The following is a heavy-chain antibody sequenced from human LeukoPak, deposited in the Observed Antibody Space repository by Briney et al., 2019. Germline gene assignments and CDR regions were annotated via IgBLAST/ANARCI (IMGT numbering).Heavy chain of an antibody. CDR2: IDPSDSYT. D-gene: IGHD3-9*01. J-gene: IGHJ5*02. CDR3: ARSLDILTGYYDA. Sequence: GESLRISCKGSGSSSTSYWISWVRQMPGKGLEWMGRIDPSDSYTNYSPSFQGHVTISADKSISTAYLQWSSLKASDTAMYYCARSLDILTGYYDAWGQGTLVTVSS. CDR1: GSSSTSYW. V-gene: IGHV5-10-1*01.